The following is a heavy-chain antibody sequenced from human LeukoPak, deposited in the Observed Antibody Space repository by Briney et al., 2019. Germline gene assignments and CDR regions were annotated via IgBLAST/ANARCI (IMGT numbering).Heavy chain of an antibody. CDR1: AGSFISSSHH. CDR2: VYYGRTT. J-gene: IGHJ5*01. D-gene: IGHD5-12*01. Sequence: ASETLSLTCTVSAGSFISSSHHWGWIRQSPGKGLEWIGSVYYGRTTYYNPSLDGRVTVSPDTSANQFSLQLNSVTAADTAVYYCVRHDGRGGATMGAFDSWGQGSLVTVSS. CDR3: VRHDGRGGATMGAFDS. V-gene: IGHV4-39*01.